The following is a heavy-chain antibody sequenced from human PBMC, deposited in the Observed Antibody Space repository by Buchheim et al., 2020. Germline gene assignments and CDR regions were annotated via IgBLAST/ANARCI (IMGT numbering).Heavy chain of an antibody. D-gene: IGHD6-13*01. CDR2: IYYSGST. V-gene: IGHV4-59*01. J-gene: IGHJ4*02. CDR1: GASISSYY. Sequence: QVQLQESGPGLVKPSETLSLTCTVSGASISSYYWSWIRQPPGKGLEWIGYIYYSGSTNYNPSLKRRVTISNDMSRNQFSLKVSSVTAADTAVYYCALGYSSNWYYFEYWGLGTL. CDR3: ALGYSSNWYYFEY.